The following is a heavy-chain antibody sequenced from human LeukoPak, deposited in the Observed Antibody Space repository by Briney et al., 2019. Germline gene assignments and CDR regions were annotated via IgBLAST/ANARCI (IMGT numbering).Heavy chain of an antibody. D-gene: IGHD3-22*01. Sequence: ASVKVSCKASGYTFTSYYMHWVRQAPGQGLEGMGIINPSGGSTSHAQKFQGRVTMTRDMSTSTVYMELSSLRSEDTAVYYCARDLTYYYDSSGYHGVDYWGQGTLVTVSS. V-gene: IGHV1-46*01. CDR2: INPSGGST. CDR1: GYTFTSYY. CDR3: ARDLTYYYDSSGYHGVDY. J-gene: IGHJ4*02.